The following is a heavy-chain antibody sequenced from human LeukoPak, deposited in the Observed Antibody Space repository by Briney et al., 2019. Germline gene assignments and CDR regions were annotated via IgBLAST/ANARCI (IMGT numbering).Heavy chain of an antibody. V-gene: IGHV3-33*08. Sequence: GGSLRLSCAASGFIFRNYGMHWVRQAPGKGLEWVAVIWYDGSNKYYADSVKGRFTISRDNSKNTLYLQMNSLRAEDTAVYYCASETHGMDVWGQGTTVTVSS. J-gene: IGHJ6*02. CDR2: IWYDGSNK. CDR3: ASETHGMDV. CDR1: GFIFRNYG. D-gene: IGHD4-23*01.